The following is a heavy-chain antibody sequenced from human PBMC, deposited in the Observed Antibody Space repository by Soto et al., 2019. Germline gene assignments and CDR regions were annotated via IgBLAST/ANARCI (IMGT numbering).Heavy chain of an antibody. J-gene: IGHJ4*02. CDR3: ARDGAAYFGGDCYSGFDY. D-gene: IGHD2-21*02. CDR1: GGTFSSYA. V-gene: IGHV1-69*01. Sequence: QVQLVQSGAEVKKPGSSVKVSCKASGGTFSSYAISWVRQAPGQGLEWMGGIIPIFGTANYAQKFQGRVTITADESTSTAYMELSSLRSEDTAVYYCARDGAAYFGGDCYSGFDYWGQGTLVTVSS. CDR2: IIPIFGTA.